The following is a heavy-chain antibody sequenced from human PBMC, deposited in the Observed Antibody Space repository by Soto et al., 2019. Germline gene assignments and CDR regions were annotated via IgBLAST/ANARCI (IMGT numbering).Heavy chain of an antibody. Sequence: QVQLQQWGAGLLKPSETLSLTCAVYGGSVSGANYYWSWIRQPPGKGLEWIGEMSHSGGTHFNPFLKSRSTVSVDTSTNQFSLKMSSVTAADTALYYCARVERGTATTVVDAFDIWGPGTMVTVSS. J-gene: IGHJ3*02. D-gene: IGHD1-1*01. CDR3: ARVERGTATTVVDAFDI. CDR1: GGSVSGANYY. CDR2: MSHSGGT. V-gene: IGHV4-34*01.